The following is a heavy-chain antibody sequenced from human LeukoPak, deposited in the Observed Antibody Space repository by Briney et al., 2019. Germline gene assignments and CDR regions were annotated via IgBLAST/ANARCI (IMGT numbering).Heavy chain of an antibody. CDR3: ARKSITMVRGVQYYYGMDV. J-gene: IGHJ6*02. V-gene: IGHV3-21*01. D-gene: IGHD3-10*01. CDR2: ISSSSSYI. Sequence: PGGSLRLSCAASGFTFSSYGMHWVRQAPGKGLEWLSSISSSSSYIYYADSVKGRFTISRDNAKNSLYLQMNSLRAEDTAVYYCARKSITMVRGVQYYYGMDVWGQGTTVTVSS. CDR1: GFTFSSYG.